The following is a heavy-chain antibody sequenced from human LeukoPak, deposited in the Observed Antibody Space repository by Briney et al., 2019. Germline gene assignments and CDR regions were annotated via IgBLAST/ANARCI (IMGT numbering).Heavy chain of an antibody. J-gene: IGHJ4*02. Sequence: GGSLRLSCPASGFIVSSNYMSWVRQAPGKGLEWVSVIYSGGGTYYADSVRDRFTISRDDSKNTLYLQMNSLRAEDTAVYYCARAEGVNWGQGTLVTVSS. CDR2: IYSGGGT. V-gene: IGHV3-53*01. CDR1: GFIVSSNY. CDR3: ARAEGVN.